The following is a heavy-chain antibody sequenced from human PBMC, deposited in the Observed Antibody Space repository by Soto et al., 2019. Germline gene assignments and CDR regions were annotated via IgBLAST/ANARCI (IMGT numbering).Heavy chain of an antibody. D-gene: IGHD3-10*01. V-gene: IGHV3-30-3*01. Sequence: QVQLVESGGGVVQPGGSLRLSCEASGFSFSIYAMYWVRQAPGKGLEGVAGISYDGGHVFYADSVKGRFTVSRDNSGSTLYLLMNTLKPEDTAVYYCARPILLWYGASDLWGQGTQVTVSA. CDR1: GFSFSIYA. CDR3: ARPILLWYGASDL. J-gene: IGHJ5*02. CDR2: ISYDGGHV.